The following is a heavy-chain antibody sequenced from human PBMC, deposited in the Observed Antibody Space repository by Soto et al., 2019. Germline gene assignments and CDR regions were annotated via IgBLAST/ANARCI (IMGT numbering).Heavy chain of an antibody. D-gene: IGHD4-4*01. J-gene: IGHJ6*02. V-gene: IGHV3-23*01. CDR1: GFRFSTYD. CDR3: VRQAKLTTVTANVRYYYGLDV. CDR2: MSGSGSGT. Sequence: DVQLLASGGGLVQPGGSLRLSCAASGFRFSTYDMSWVRQAPGKGLEWVSVMSGSGSGTYYADSVKGRFTISRDNYKNTLYLQMKSLRAEDTAVYYCVRQAKLTTVTANVRYYYGLDVWGQGTTVTVSS.